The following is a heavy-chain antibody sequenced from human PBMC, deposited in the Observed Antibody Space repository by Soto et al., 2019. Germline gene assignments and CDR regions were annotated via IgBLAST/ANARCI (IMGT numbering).Heavy chain of an antibody. Sequence: ASVKVSCKASGYSVTAYFMHWVRQAPGQGLEWMGIVHPSGGNTNYAQKFQGRVTMTWDTSTTTVYIELSSLRSDDTAGYYCARAPYSSSSFFFDYWGQGTPVTVSS. CDR2: VHPSGGNT. CDR3: ARAPYSSSSFFFDY. V-gene: IGHV1-46*01. J-gene: IGHJ4*02. D-gene: IGHD6-6*01. CDR1: GYSVTAYF.